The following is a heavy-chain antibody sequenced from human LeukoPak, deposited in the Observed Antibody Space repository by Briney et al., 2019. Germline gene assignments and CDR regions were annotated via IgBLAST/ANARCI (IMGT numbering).Heavy chain of an antibody. CDR3: ARDRHFDWRFDY. D-gene: IGHD3-9*01. V-gene: IGHV4-30-2*01. CDR2: IYHSGST. J-gene: IGHJ4*02. Sequence: SETLSLTCTVSGGSISSGGYYWSWIRQPPGKGLEWIGYIYHSGSTYYNPSLKSRVTISVDKSKNQFSLKLSSVTAADTAVYYCARDRHFDWRFDYWGQGTLVTVSS. CDR1: GGSISSGGYY.